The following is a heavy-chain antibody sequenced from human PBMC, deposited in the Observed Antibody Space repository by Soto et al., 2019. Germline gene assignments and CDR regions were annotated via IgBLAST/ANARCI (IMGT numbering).Heavy chain of an antibody. CDR3: ASEIDATTATSLDY. V-gene: IGHV1-3*01. D-gene: IGHD4-17*01. CDR1: GYTFSGSV. J-gene: IGHJ4*02. Sequence: QVQLVQSGAEVKKPGASVKGFFKASGYTFSGSVMHWVRQAPGQGLEWMGWINADNGNTKYSQKFQGRVTMTWDTSASTAYMELSSLRSEDTAIYYCASEIDATTATSLDYWGQGTLVTVSS. CDR2: INADNGNT.